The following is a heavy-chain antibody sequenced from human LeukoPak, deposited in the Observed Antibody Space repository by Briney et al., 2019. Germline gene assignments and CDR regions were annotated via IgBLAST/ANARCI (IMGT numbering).Heavy chain of an antibody. Sequence: KSSETLSLTCTVSGGSINDDYWSWIRQPPGKGLEWIGYIYYSGGTNYNPSLKSRVTISLDMSKNQFSLKLNSVTAADTAVYYCARGDYTNYGWFDPWGQGTLVTVSS. J-gene: IGHJ5*02. V-gene: IGHV4-59*01. D-gene: IGHD4-11*01. CDR1: GGSINDDY. CDR2: IYYSGGT. CDR3: ARGDYTNYGWFDP.